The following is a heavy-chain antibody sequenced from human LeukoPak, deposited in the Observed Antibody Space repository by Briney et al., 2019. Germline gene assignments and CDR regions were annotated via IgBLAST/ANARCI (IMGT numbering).Heavy chain of an antibody. Sequence: PSQTLSLTCTVSGGSISSGDYYWSWIRQPPGKGLEWIGYIYYSGSTYYNPSLKSRVTISVDTSKNQFSLKQSSVTAADTAVYYCASLISVRGVIIDYWGQGTLVTVSS. J-gene: IGHJ4*02. CDR2: IYYSGST. V-gene: IGHV4-30-4*01. D-gene: IGHD3-10*01. CDR1: GGSISSGDYY. CDR3: ASLISVRGVIIDY.